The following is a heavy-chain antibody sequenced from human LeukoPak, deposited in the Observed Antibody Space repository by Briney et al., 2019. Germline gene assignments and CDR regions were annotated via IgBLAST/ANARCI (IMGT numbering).Heavy chain of an antibody. CDR1: GFTFSSYG. V-gene: IGHV3-21*01. CDR3: ARDPRSGGTSK. CDR2: ISSSSSYI. Sequence: PGGSLRLSCTASGFTFSSYGMNCVRQAPGKGLEWVSSISSSSSYIYYADSVKGRFTISRDNAKNALYLQMKSLRAEDTAVYYCARDPRSGGTSKWGQGTLVTVSS. D-gene: IGHD3-10*01. J-gene: IGHJ4*02.